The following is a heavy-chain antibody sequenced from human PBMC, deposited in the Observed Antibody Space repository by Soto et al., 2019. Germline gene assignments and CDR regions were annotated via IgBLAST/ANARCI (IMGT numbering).Heavy chain of an antibody. CDR2: ISGSGGST. CDR1: GFTFSSYA. J-gene: IGHJ6*02. CDR3: AKDRPESRLRRYYGMDV. Sequence: EVQVLESGGGLVQPGGSLRLSCAASGFTFSSYAMSWVRQAPGKGLEWVSAISGSGGSTYYADSVKGRFTISRDNSKTTLYLQMNSLRAEDTAVYYCAKDRPESRLRRYYGMDVWGQGTTVTVSS. V-gene: IGHV3-23*01. D-gene: IGHD5-12*01.